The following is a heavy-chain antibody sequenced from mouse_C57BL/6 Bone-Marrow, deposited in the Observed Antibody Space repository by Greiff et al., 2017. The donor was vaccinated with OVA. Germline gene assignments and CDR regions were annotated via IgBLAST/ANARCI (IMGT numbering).Heavy chain of an antibody. Sequence: QVQLQQSGAELVRPGASVKLSCKASGYTFTDYYINWVKQRPGQGLEWIARIYPGSGNTYYNEKFKGKATLTAEKSSSTAYMQLSSLTSEDSAVYFCARYGYFHFDYWGQGTTLTVSS. J-gene: IGHJ2*01. CDR1: GYTFTDYY. V-gene: IGHV1-76*01. CDR2: IYPGSGNT. CDR3: ARYGYFHFDY. D-gene: IGHD2-2*01.